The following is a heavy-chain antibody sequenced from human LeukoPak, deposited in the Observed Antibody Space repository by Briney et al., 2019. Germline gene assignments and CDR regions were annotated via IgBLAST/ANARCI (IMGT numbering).Heavy chain of an antibody. V-gene: IGHV3-7*03. CDR1: AFIFSSYW. J-gene: IGHJ6*04. CDR2: IKEDGSEK. CDR3: ARRALRYCSSTSCPAQYYGVDV. Sequence: PGGSLRLYCAASAFIFSSYWMSWVRQAPGKGLEWVANIKEDGSEKYYVDSVKGRFTISRDNAKNSLYLQTNSLRAEDTAVYYCARRALRYCSSTSCPAQYYGVDVWGKGTTVTVSS. D-gene: IGHD2-2*01.